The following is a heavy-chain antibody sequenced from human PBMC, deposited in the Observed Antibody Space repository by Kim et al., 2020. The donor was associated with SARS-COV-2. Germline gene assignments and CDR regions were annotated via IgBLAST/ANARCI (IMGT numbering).Heavy chain of an antibody. CDR3: ARVAGSSTSCYGCYYYYGMDV. CDR1: GGTFSSYA. V-gene: IGHV1-69*13. D-gene: IGHD2-2*01. J-gene: IGHJ6*02. CDR2: IIPIFGTA. Sequence: SVKVSCKASGGTFSSYAISWVRQAPGQGLEWMGGIIPIFGTANYAQKFQGRVTITADESTSTAYMELSSLRSEDTAVYYCARVAGSSTSCYGCYYYYGMDVWGQGTTVTVSS.